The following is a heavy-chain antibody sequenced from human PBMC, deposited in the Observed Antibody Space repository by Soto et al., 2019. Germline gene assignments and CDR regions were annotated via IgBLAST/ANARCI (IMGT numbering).Heavy chain of an antibody. CDR1: GFTFGSYS. V-gene: IGHV3-21*01. CDR2: ISSSSSYI. CDR3: SRDTLSSSWNHYYYGMDV. D-gene: IGHD6-13*01. J-gene: IGHJ6*02. Sequence: GGSLRLSCAASGFTFGSYSRNWVRQAPGKGLEWVSSISSSSSYIYYADSVKGRFTISRDNAKNSLYLQMNSLRAEDTAVYYCSRDTLSSSWNHYYYGMDVWGQGTTVTVSS.